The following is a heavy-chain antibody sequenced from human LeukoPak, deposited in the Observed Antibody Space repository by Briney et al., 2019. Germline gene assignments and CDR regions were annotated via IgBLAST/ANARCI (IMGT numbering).Heavy chain of an antibody. V-gene: IGHV1-69*04. CDR1: GGTFSSYA. J-gene: IGHJ4*02. CDR2: IIPILGIA. Sequence: SVKVSCKASGGTFSSYAISWVRQAPGQGLEWMGRIIPILGIANYAQKFQGRVTITADKSTSTAYMELSSLRSEDTAVYYCARERGLSGYSSSWYDYWGQGTLVTVSS. CDR3: ARERGLSGYSSSWYDY. D-gene: IGHD6-13*01.